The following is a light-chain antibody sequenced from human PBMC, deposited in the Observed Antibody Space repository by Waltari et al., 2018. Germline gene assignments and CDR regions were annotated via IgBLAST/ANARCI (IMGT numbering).Light chain of an antibody. J-gene: IGLJ1*01. Sequence: SYELTQPPSVSVSPGQTARITCSGDALPKKYGFFYSQKSGQAPVLVLYEDNKRPSGIPESVSGSSSGTLSTLTVSGAQVDDEADYYCATWDGSLEGYVFGTGTKVSVL. CDR2: EDN. CDR3: ATWDGSLEGYV. V-gene: IGLV3-10*01. CDR1: ALPKKY.